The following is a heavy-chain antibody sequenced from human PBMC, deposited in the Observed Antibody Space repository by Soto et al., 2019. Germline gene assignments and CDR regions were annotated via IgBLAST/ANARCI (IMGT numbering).Heavy chain of an antibody. J-gene: IGHJ5*02. D-gene: IGHD3-10*01. CDR1: GGSISSGGHS. CDR2: IYYSGNT. CDR3: ARGIIIVRGDLLPPNXXXS. Sequence: SETLSLTCTVSGGSISSGGHSWSWIRQPPGKGLEWIGHIYYSGNTYYNPSLKSRVTISVDRSKNQFSLKLSSVTAADTDVYYCARGIIIVRGDLLPPNXXXSWGQGTLVTVSS. V-gene: IGHV4-30-2*01.